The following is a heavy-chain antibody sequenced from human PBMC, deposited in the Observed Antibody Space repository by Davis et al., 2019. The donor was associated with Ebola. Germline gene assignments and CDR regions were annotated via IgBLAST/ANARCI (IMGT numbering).Heavy chain of an antibody. J-gene: IGHJ4*02. CDR3: ARGKTYSVY. CDR1: GGSISSSSYY. CDR2: INHSGST. Sequence: SETLSLTCTVSGGSISSSSYYWGWIRQPPGKGLEWIGEINHSGSTNYNPSLKSRVTISVDTSKNQFSLKLSSVTAADTAVYYCARGKTYSVYWGQGTLVTVSS. V-gene: IGHV4-39*07.